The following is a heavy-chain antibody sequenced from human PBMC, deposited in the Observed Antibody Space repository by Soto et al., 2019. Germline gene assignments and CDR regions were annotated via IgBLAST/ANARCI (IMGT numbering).Heavy chain of an antibody. V-gene: IGHV1-18*01. J-gene: IGHJ6*02. CDR2: ISAYNGNT. CDR1: GYTFTSYG. Sequence: ASVKVSCTASGYTFTSYGISWVRQAPGQGFEWMGWISAYNGNTNYAQKLQGRVTMTTDTSTSTAYMELRSLRSDDTAVYYCARDPSGYPRKGYYGMDVWGQGTTVTVSS. CDR3: ARDPSGYPRKGYYGMDV. D-gene: IGHD5-12*01.